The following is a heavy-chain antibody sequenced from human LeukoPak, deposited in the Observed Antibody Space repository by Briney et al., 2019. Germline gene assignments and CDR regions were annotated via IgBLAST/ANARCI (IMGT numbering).Heavy chain of an antibody. CDR3: ARGPHDIVVVVAAIGAFDI. CDR2: INPNSGGT. CDR1: GYTFTSYY. D-gene: IGHD2-15*01. Sequence: ASVKVSCKASGYTFTSYYMHWVRQAPGQGLEWMGWINPNSGGTNYAQKFQGRVTMTRDTSISTAYMELSRLRSDDTAVYYCARGPHDIVVVVAAIGAFDIWGQGTMVTVSS. J-gene: IGHJ3*02. V-gene: IGHV1-2*02.